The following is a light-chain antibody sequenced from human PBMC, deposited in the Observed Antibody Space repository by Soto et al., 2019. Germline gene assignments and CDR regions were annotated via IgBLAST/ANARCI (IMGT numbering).Light chain of an antibody. CDR2: AAS. J-gene: IGKJ1*01. CDR1: QSISSY. Sequence: DIQMTQSPSSLSASVGDRVTITCRASQSISSYLNWYQQKPGKAPKLLIYAASSLQSGVPSRFSGSGSGTDFTLTISRLQPEDFATYHCQPSYSTPWTFGQGTKVEIK. V-gene: IGKV1-39*01. CDR3: QPSYSTPWT.